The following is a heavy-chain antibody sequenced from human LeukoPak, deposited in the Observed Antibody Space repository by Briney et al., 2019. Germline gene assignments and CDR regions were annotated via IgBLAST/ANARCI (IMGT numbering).Heavy chain of an antibody. D-gene: IGHD3-10*01. CDR2: ISASGGPT. CDR1: GFTYSSFA. Sequence: GGSLRLSCAASGFTYSSFAMSWVRQAPGKGLEWVSGISASGGPTYYAGSVKGRFTISRDTSKNTLYLQMNSLRAEDTAVYYCAKGPFYFGSGSSYLFDYWGQGTLVTVSS. J-gene: IGHJ4*02. V-gene: IGHV3-23*01. CDR3: AKGPFYFGSGSSYLFDY.